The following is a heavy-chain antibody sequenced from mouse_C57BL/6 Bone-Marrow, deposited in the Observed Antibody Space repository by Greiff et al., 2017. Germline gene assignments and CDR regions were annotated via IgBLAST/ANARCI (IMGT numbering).Heavy chain of an antibody. V-gene: IGHV1-69*01. CDR1: GYTFTSYW. Sequence: QVHVKQPGAELVMPGASVKLSCKASGYTFTSYWMHWVKQRPGQGLEWIGEIDPSDSYTNYNQKFKGKSTLTVDKSSSTAYMQLSSLTSEDSAVYYCARGRGGYVDYWGQGTTLTVSS. CDR2: IDPSDSYT. CDR3: ARGRGGYVDY. J-gene: IGHJ2*01.